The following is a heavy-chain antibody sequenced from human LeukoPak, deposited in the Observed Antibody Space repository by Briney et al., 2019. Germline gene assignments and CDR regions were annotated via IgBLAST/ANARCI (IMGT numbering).Heavy chain of an antibody. CDR1: GYTFTSYD. V-gene: IGHV1-8*03. CDR2: MNPNTGNT. D-gene: IGHD1-26*01. J-gene: IGHJ6*03. CDR3: ARGVGATISYYHYYIDV. Sequence: VTVSCTASGYTFTSYDINWVRQASGQGVEWMGWMNPNTGNTGYAQKFQGRVTITRNTSISTVYMELSSLRSEDTAVYYCARGVGATISYYHYYIDVWGKGTTVTVSS.